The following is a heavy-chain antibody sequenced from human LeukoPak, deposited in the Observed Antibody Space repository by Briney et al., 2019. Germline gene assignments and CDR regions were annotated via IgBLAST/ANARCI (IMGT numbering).Heavy chain of an antibody. Sequence: PGGSLRLSCAASGFTFSSYGMHWVRQAPGKGLEWVAFIRYDGSNKYYADSVKGRFTISRDNSKNTLYLQMGSLRAEDMAVYYCARDGHYGDYIFDYWGQGTLVTVSS. CDR1: GFTFSSYG. CDR2: IRYDGSNK. J-gene: IGHJ4*02. V-gene: IGHV3-30*02. CDR3: ARDGHYGDYIFDY. D-gene: IGHD4-17*01.